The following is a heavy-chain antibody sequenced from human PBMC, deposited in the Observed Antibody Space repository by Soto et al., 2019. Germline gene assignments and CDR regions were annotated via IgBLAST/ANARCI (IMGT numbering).Heavy chain of an antibody. CDR3: IKVLTRGVGVPRFYFDS. Sequence: GGSLRLSCAASGFTFSNDWMHWVRQAPGKGLGWVSRINADGGSTHYADSVRGRFTISRDNAKNTLFLQLNSLRVEDTAIYYCIKVLTRGVGVPRFYFDSWGQGTLVTVSS. CDR1: GFTFSNDW. D-gene: IGHD3-9*01. CDR2: INADGGST. J-gene: IGHJ4*02. V-gene: IGHV3-74*01.